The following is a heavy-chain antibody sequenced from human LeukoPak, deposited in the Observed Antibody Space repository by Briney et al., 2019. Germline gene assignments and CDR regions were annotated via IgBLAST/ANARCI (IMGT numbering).Heavy chain of an antibody. CDR3: ARDLYCGGDCYSYFDY. CDR2: IYYSGST. CDR1: GGSISSSSYY. D-gene: IGHD2-21*02. J-gene: IGHJ4*02. V-gene: IGHV4-39*07. Sequence: PPETLSLTCTVSGGSISSSSYYWGWIRQPPGKGLEWIGSIYYSGSTYYNPSLKSRVTISVDTSKNQFSLKLSSVTAADTAVYYCARDLYCGGDCYSYFDYWGQGTLVTVSS.